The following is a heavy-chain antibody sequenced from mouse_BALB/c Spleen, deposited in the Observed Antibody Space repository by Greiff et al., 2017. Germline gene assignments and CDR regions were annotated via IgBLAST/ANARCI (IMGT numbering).Heavy chain of an antibody. Sequence: EVMLVESGGGLVKPGGSLKLSCAASGFTFSSYAMSWVRQSPEKRLEWVAEISSGGSYTYYPDTVTGRFTISRDNAKNTLYLEMSSLRSEDTAMYYCARGGYDWFAYWGQGTLVTVSA. V-gene: IGHV5-9-4*01. J-gene: IGHJ3*01. D-gene: IGHD3-1*01. CDR3: ARGGYDWFAY. CDR1: GFTFSSYA. CDR2: ISSGGSYT.